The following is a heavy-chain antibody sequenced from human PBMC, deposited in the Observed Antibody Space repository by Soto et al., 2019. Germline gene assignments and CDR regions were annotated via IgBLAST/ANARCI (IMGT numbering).Heavy chain of an antibody. CDR3: ASQYSSSSYYGMDV. D-gene: IGHD6-13*01. CDR2: VIPIFGTA. Sequence: SVKVSCKASGGTFSSYAISWVRQAPGQGLEWMGGVIPIFGTANYAQKFQGRVTITADKSTSTAYMELSSLRSEDTAVYYCASQYSSSSYYGMDVWGQGTTVTVSS. J-gene: IGHJ6*02. V-gene: IGHV1-69*06. CDR1: GGTFSSYA.